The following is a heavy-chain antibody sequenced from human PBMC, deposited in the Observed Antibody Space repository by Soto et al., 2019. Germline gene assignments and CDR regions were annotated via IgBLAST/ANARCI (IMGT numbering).Heavy chain of an antibody. CDR1: GGTFSSYA. CDR2: IIPIFGTA. J-gene: IGHJ6*02. Sequence: QVQLVQSGAEVKKPGSSVKVSCKASGGTFSSYAISWVRQAPGQGLEWMGGIIPIFGTANYAQKFQGRVTITADESTSTAYMELGSLRSEDTAVYYCARGRVVVAANDYYYGMDVWGQGTTVTVSS. CDR3: ARGRVVVAANDYYYGMDV. D-gene: IGHD2-15*01. V-gene: IGHV1-69*01.